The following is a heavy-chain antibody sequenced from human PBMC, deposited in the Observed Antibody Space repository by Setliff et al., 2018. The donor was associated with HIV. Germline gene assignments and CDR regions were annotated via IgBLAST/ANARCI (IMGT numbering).Heavy chain of an antibody. CDR3: AKTQTVITVYGPFDS. J-gene: IGHJ4*02. D-gene: IGHD4-4*01. CDR1: VFTFNNYG. CDR2: IRYDGSQK. V-gene: IGHV3-30*02. Sequence: GGSLRLSCAASVFTFNNYGMNWVRQAPGKGLEWVAFIRYDGSQKYYVDSVKGRFTISRDNAKNSLYLQMNSLRAEDTAVYYCAKTQTVITVYGPFDSWGQGTPVTV.